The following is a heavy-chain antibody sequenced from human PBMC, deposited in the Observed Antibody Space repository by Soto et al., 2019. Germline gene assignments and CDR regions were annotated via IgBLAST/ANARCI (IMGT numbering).Heavy chain of an antibody. CDR1: GGTFSSYA. CDR2: IITIFGTA. V-gene: IGHV1-69*01. CDR3: ARDQPWYNWFDP. Sequence: QVQLVQYGAEVKKPGSSVKVSCKASGGTFSSYAISWVRQAPGQGLEWMGGIITIFGTANYAQKFQGRVTITADESTITACRELSSLRSEDTAVYYCARDQPWYNWFDPWGQGTMVTVSS. D-gene: IGHD2-8*02. J-gene: IGHJ5*02.